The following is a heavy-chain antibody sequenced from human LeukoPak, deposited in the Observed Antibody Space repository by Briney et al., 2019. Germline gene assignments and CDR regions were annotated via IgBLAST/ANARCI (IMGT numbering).Heavy chain of an antibody. CDR1: GFTFSSYG. V-gene: IGHV3-30*03. CDR2: ISYDGGNK. Sequence: GGSLRLSCAASGFTFSSYGMHGVRQAPPKGLECVAVISYDGGNKYYADSVKGRFTISRDNAKNSLYLQMNSLRAEDTAVYYCARSYSSSRGTFDYWGQGTLVTVSS. D-gene: IGHD6-6*01. J-gene: IGHJ4*02. CDR3: ARSYSSSRGTFDY.